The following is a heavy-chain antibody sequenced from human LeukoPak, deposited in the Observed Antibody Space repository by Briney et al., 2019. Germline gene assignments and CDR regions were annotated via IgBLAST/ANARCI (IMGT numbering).Heavy chain of an antibody. J-gene: IGHJ4*02. D-gene: IGHD1-26*01. CDR2: IKQDGSEK. CDR1: GLTYSRYW. V-gene: IGHV3-7*01. CDR3: TMIEWERWRG. Sequence: GGSLRLSCAASGLTYSRYWMSWVRQAPGKGLEWVANIKQDGSEKYYVDSVKGRFTVSRDNTKNSLYLQMNSLRAEDTAVYYCTMIEWERWRGWGQGTLVTVSS.